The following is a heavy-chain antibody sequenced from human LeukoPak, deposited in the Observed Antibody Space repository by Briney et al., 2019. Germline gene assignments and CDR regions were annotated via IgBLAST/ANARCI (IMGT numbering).Heavy chain of an antibody. Sequence: PGGSLRLSCAASGFTFSSYWMSWVRQAPGKGLEWVAHIKQDGSEKYYVDSVKGRFTISRDNAKNSLYLQMNSLRAEDTAVYYCARWHTSGNNYYYDYWGQGTLVTVSS. D-gene: IGHD3-22*01. CDR3: ARWHTSGNNYYYDY. CDR2: IKQDGSEK. V-gene: IGHV3-7*01. CDR1: GFTFSSYW. J-gene: IGHJ4*02.